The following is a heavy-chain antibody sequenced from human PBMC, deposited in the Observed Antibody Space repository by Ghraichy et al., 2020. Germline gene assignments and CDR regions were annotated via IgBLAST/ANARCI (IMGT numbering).Heavy chain of an antibody. CDR1: GYSISSGYY. D-gene: IGHD6-19*01. Sequence: SETLSLTCAVSGYSISSGYYWGWIRQPPGKGLEWIGSIYHSGSTYYNPSLKSRVTISVDTSKNQFSLKLSSVTAADTAVYYCARVPPKYSSGWTEENYFDYWGQGTLVTVSS. CDR3: ARVPPKYSSGWTEENYFDY. J-gene: IGHJ4*02. V-gene: IGHV4-38-2*01. CDR2: IYHSGST.